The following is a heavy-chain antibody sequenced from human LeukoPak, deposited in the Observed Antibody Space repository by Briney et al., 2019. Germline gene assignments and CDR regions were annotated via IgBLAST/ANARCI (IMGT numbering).Heavy chain of an antibody. CDR3: ARDLSAYCGGDCSFFDY. J-gene: IGHJ4*02. CDR1: GFTFSSYG. D-gene: IGHD2-21*02. V-gene: IGHV3-23*01. CDR2: ISGSGGGT. Sequence: GGSLRLSCAASGFTFSSYGMSWVRQAPGKGLEWVSGISGSGGGTYYADSVKGRFTISRDNSKNTLYLQMNSLRAEDTAVYYCARDLSAYCGGDCSFFDYWGQGTLVTVSS.